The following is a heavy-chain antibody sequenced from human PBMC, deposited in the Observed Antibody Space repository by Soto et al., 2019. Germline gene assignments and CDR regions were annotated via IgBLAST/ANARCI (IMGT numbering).Heavy chain of an antibody. D-gene: IGHD3-22*01. CDR2: IIPIFGTA. CDR1: GGTFSSYA. Sequence: SVKVSCKASGGTFSSYAISWVRQAPGQGLEWMGGIIPIFGTANYAQKFQGRVTITADESTSTAYMELSSLRSEDTAVYYCARDSSGYSDWFDPWGQGTLVTVSS. CDR3: ARDSSGYSDWFDP. J-gene: IGHJ5*02. V-gene: IGHV1-69*13.